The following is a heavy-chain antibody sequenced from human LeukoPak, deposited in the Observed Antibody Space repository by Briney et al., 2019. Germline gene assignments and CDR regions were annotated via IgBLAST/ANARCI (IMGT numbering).Heavy chain of an antibody. J-gene: IGHJ4*02. Sequence: GGSLRLSCAASGFTVSSNYMSWVRQAPGKGLEWVSVIYSGGSTYYADSVKGRFTISRDNSKNTLYLQMNSLRAEDTAVYFCARDLGYSGYDWGDGHYWGQGTLVTVSS. CDR2: IYSGGST. CDR3: ARDLGYSGYDWGDGHY. D-gene: IGHD5-12*01. V-gene: IGHV3-66*01. CDR1: GFTVSSNY.